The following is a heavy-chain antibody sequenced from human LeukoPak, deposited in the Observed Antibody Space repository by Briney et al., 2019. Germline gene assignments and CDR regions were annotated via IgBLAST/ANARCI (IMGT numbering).Heavy chain of an antibody. CDR1: GYTFTTYA. CDR2: IIPIFGTA. D-gene: IGHD5-12*01. Sequence: SVKVSCKASGYTFTTYAMNWVRQAPGQGLEWMGGIIPIFGTANYAQKFQGRVTITADKSTSTAYMELSSLRSEDTAVYYCASLGRYSGYDYGGADYWGQGTLVTVSS. CDR3: ASLGRYSGYDYGGADY. V-gene: IGHV1-69*06. J-gene: IGHJ4*02.